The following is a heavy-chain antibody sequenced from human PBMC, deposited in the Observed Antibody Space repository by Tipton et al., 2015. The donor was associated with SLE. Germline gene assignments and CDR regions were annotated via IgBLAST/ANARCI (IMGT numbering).Heavy chain of an antibody. CDR1: GGSLSSYY. Sequence: LRLSCTVSGGSLSSYYWSWIRQPPGKGLEWVGYIHYSGSTKYNPSLKSRVTISADTSKNQFSLKLSSVTAADTAVYYCARGATPGYFDYWGQGTLVTVSS. V-gene: IGHV4-59*01. D-gene: IGHD1-26*01. J-gene: IGHJ4*02. CDR3: ARGATPGYFDY. CDR2: IHYSGST.